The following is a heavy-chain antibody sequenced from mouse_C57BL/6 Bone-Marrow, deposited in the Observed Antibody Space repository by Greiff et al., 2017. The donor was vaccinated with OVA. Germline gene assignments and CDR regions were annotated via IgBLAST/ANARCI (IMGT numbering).Heavy chain of an antibody. CDR3: ASRGSSS. CDR1: GYTFTSYG. D-gene: IGHD1-1*01. V-gene: IGHV1-81*01. J-gene: IGHJ2*01. Sequence: QVQPQQSGAELARPGASVKLSCKASGYTFTSYGISWVKQRTGQGLEWIGEIYPRSGNTYYNEKFKGKATLTADKSSSTAYMELRSLTSEDSAVYFCASRGSSSWGQGTTLTVSS. CDR2: IYPRSGNT.